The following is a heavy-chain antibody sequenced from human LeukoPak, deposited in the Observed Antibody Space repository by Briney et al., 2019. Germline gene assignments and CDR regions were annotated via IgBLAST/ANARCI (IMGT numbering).Heavy chain of an antibody. CDR2: IIPIFGTA. D-gene: IGHD2-2*01. V-gene: IGHV1-69*13. Sequence: GASVKVSCKASGGTFSSYAISWVRQAPGQGLEWMGGIIPIFGTANYAQKFQGRVTITADESTSTAYMELSSLRSEDTAVYYSARGVVPAAVNWFDPWGQGTLVTVSS. J-gene: IGHJ5*02. CDR3: ARGVVPAAVNWFDP. CDR1: GGTFSSYA.